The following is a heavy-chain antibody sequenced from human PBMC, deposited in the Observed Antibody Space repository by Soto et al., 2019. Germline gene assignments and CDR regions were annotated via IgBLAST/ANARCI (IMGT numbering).Heavy chain of an antibody. V-gene: IGHV4-39*02. CDR3: ARVGSTPGHWFDH. D-gene: IGHD1-26*01. Sequence: QLQLLESGPRLVKPSETLSLTCTVSGDSISTSHYYWGWIRQSPGKGPEWIGYVFYSGNTYYTASPKSRLLISGDTSKNTFSLWLNSVTASDTAVYYCARVGSTPGHWFDHWGQGTPVTVSS. CDR2: VFYSGNT. CDR1: GDSISTSHYY. J-gene: IGHJ5*02.